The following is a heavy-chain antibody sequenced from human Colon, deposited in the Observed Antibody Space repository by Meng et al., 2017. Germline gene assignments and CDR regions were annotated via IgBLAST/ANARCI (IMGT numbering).Heavy chain of an antibody. CDR1: GFTFGDDV. V-gene: IGHV3-49*03. J-gene: IGHJ4*02. CDR3: TKGGRPLY. CDR2: IRGKTYGGTA. Sequence: GGSLRLSRTASGFTFGDDVMSWFRQAPGKGLEWVGFIRGKTYGGTAEYAASVKGRFTISRDDSKSIAYLQMNSLRTEDAAVYYCTKGGRPLYWGQGTQVTVSS.